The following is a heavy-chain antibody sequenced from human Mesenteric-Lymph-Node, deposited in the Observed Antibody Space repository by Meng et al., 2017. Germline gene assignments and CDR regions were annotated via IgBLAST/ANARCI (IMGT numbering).Heavy chain of an antibody. D-gene: IGHD3-9*01. CDR3: AIERLRYFED. CDR1: GGSMSSRSYY. V-gene: IGHV4-39*07. Sequence: QQQLQASGPGLGKPSEAPSLPWPFMGGSMSSRSYYCVWIRTPPGKGLEWIGSIYCSGSTYYNPSLKSRVTISVDSSKNQFSLKLSSVTAADTAVYYCAIERLRYFEDWGQGTLVTVSS. J-gene: IGHJ4*02. CDR2: IYCSGST.